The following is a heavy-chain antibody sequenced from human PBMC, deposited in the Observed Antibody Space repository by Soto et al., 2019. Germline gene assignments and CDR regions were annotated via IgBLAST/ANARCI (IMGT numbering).Heavy chain of an antibody. Sequence: QVQLVQSGAEVKKPGASVKVSCKASGYTFTSYRISWVRQAPGQGLEWMGWISAYNGHTNYAQNLQGRFTMTTDTSTSTAYMELRSLRSYDTAVYYCARVDLEGRYCDRFDYWGQGTLVTVSS. D-gene: IGHD3-9*01. CDR1: GYTFTSYR. CDR3: ARVDLEGRYCDRFDY. CDR2: ISAYNGHT. V-gene: IGHV1-18*01. J-gene: IGHJ4*02.